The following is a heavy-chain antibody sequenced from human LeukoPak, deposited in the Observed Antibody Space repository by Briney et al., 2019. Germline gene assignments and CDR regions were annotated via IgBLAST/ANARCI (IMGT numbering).Heavy chain of an antibody. CDR2: ISYDGSNK. Sequence: QTGGSLRLSCAASGFILSSFAMTWVRQAPGKGLEWVAVISYDGSNKYYADSVKGRFTISRDNSKNTLYLQMNSLRAEDTAVYYCARRSYGGFDYWGQGTLVTVSS. J-gene: IGHJ4*02. CDR3: ARRSYGGFDY. V-gene: IGHV3-30-3*01. D-gene: IGHD4-23*01. CDR1: GFILSSFA.